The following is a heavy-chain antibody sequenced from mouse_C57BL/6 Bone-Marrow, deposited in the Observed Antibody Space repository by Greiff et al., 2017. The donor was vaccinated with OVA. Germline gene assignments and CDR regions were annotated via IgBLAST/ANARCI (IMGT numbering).Heavy chain of an antibody. D-gene: IGHD1-1*01. CDR2: IDPSDSET. J-gene: IGHJ1*03. V-gene: IGHV1-52*01. CDR1: GYTFTSYW. Sequence: VQLQQPGAELVRPGSSVKLSCKASGYTFTSYWMHWVKQRPIQGLEWIGNIDPSDSETHYNQKFKDKATLTVDKSSSTAYMQLSSLTSEDSAVYCCASRYYGSSLSLNWYFDVWGTGTTVTVSS. CDR3: ASRYYGSSLSLNWYFDV.